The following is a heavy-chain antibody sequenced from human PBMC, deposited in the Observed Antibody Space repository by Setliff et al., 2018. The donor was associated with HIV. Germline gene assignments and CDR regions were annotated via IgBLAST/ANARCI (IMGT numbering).Heavy chain of an antibody. Sequence: GASVKVSCKASGYTFTGYYMHWVRQAPGQGLEWMGWINPNSGGTNYAQKFQGRVTMTRDTSISTAYMELSRVTSDDTAVYYCARGSGYTRSWVPGGSWGQGTMVTVSS. D-gene: IGHD6-13*01. CDR1: GYTFTGYY. V-gene: IGHV1-2*02. CDR3: ARGSGYTRSWVPGGS. J-gene: IGHJ3*01. CDR2: INPNSGGT.